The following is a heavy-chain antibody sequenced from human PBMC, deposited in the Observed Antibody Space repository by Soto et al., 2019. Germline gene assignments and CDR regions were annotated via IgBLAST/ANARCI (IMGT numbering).Heavy chain of an antibody. CDR2: IKQDGSEK. CDR1: AFTFSTYS. J-gene: IGHJ6*02. CDR3: ARFYYDSSGYLPSPYYYYYGMDV. D-gene: IGHD3-22*01. Sequence: GVYLRDSCAGSAFTFSTYSISWFRQTPGKGLEGVANIKQDGSEKYYVDSVKGRFTISRDNAKNSLYLQMNSLRAEDTAVYYCARFYYDSSGYLPSPYYYYYGMDVWGQGTTVPSP. V-gene: IGHV3-7*04.